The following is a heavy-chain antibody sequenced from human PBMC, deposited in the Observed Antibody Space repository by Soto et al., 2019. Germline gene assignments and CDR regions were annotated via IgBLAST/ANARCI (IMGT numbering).Heavy chain of an antibody. Sequence: PSETLSLTCTVSGGSISSGGYYWSWIRQHPGKGLEWIGYIYYSGSTYYDPSLKSRVTISVDTSKNQFSLKLSSVTAADTAVYYCARDLYYYGSGSSYNWFDPWGQGTLVTVSS. CDR2: IYYSGST. J-gene: IGHJ5*02. CDR3: ARDLYYYGSGSSYNWFDP. D-gene: IGHD3-10*01. CDR1: GGSISSGGYY. V-gene: IGHV4-31*03.